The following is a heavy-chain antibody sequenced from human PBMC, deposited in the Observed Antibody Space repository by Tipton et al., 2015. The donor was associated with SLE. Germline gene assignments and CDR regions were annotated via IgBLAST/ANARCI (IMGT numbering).Heavy chain of an antibody. D-gene: IGHD1-26*01. CDR2: IYTSGST. J-gene: IGHJ4*02. CDR1: GGSISSHY. V-gene: IGHV4-4*08. CDR3: AIHTGIVGATPFVY. Sequence: TLSLTCTVSGGSISSHYWSWIRQPPGKGLEWIGYIYTSGSTYYNPSLKSRVTISVDTSKNQFSLKLSSVTAADTAVYYCAIHTGIVGATPFVYWGQGTLVTVSS.